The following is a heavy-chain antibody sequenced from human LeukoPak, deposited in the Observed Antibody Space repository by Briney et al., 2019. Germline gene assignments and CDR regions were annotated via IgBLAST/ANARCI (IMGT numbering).Heavy chain of an antibody. CDR3: AAVAGLLEWTYYFDY. Sequence: GASVKVSCKASGYTFTSYYMHWVRQAPGQGLEWMGIINPSGGSTSYAQKFQGRVTMTRDTSTSTVYMELSSLRSEDTAVYYCAAVAGLLEWTYYFDYWGQGTLVTVSS. D-gene: IGHD3-3*01. CDR1: GYTFTSYY. CDR2: INPSGGST. J-gene: IGHJ4*02. V-gene: IGHV1-46*01.